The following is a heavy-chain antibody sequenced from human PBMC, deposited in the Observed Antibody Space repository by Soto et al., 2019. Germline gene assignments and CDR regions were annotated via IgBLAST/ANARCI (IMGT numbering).Heavy chain of an antibody. Sequence: GGSLRLSCAASGLTVSSYFMSWVRQAPGKGLEWVAVIYSGGTTYYADSVKGRFTISRDNSQNTLFLQMHSLRAEDTAVYHCARERGYDGWGSLGAFDLWGQGTMVTVSS. D-gene: IGHD3-10*01. V-gene: IGHV3-53*01. CDR3: ARERGYDGWGSLGAFDL. J-gene: IGHJ3*01. CDR1: GLTVSSYF. CDR2: IYSGGTT.